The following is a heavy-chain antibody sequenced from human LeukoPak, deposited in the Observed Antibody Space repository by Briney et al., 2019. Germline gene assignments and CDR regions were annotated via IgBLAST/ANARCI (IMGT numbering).Heavy chain of an antibody. CDR3: ARGGSSDMATTSYFDY. Sequence: KSGGSLRLSCAASGFTFSDYYMSWIRQAPGKGLEWVSYISNSGSTIYYADSVKGRFTISRDNAKNSLYLQMNSLRAEDTAVYYCARGGSSDMATTSYFDYWGQGSLVTVSS. CDR1: GFTFSDYY. J-gene: IGHJ4*02. D-gene: IGHD5-24*01. V-gene: IGHV3-11*01. CDR2: ISNSGSTI.